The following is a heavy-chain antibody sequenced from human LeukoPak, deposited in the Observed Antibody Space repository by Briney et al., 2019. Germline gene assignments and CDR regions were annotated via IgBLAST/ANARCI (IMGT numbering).Heavy chain of an antibody. Sequence: GGSLRLSCAASGFTFSDYWMTWVRQAPGKGLEWVANIKQDGSEKHYVDSVKGRFTISRDNAKNSLYLQMNSLRAEDTAVYFCARDTLTMKRAFHYWGQGTLVTVSS. D-gene: IGHD3-22*01. CDR2: IKQDGSEK. V-gene: IGHV3-7*01. CDR3: ARDTLTMKRAFHY. J-gene: IGHJ1*01. CDR1: GFTFSDYW.